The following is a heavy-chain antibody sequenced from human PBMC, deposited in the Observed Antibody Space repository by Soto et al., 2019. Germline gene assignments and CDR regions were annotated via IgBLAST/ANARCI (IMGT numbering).Heavy chain of an antibody. CDR2: ISGSGGST. Sequence: PGGSLRLSCAASGFTFSSYSMNWVRQAPGKGLEWVSAISGSGGSTYYADSVKGRFTISRDNSKDTVYLQMNSLRAEDTAVYYCAKVTYYFSGSVYYLFASWGQGTLVTVSS. CDR1: GFTFSSYS. CDR3: AKVTYYFSGSVYYLFAS. V-gene: IGHV3-23*01. D-gene: IGHD3-22*01. J-gene: IGHJ4*02.